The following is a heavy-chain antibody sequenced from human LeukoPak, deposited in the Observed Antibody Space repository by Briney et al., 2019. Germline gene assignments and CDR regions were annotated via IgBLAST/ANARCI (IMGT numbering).Heavy chain of an antibody. CDR2: IIPILGIA. CDR3: ARDRQQLPFDY. V-gene: IGHV1-69*04. D-gene: IGHD6-13*01. CDR1: GGTFSSYA. J-gene: IGHJ4*02. Sequence: PVKVSCKASGGTFSSYAISWVRQAPGQGLEWMGRIIPILGIANYAQKFQGRVTITADKSTSTAYMELSSLRSEDTAVYYCARDRQQLPFDYWGQGTLVTVSS.